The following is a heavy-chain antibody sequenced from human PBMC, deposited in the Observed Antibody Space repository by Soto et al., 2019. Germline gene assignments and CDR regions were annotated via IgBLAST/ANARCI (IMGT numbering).Heavy chain of an antibody. J-gene: IGHJ6*02. CDR3: ARERGYYDILTGPPRYGMDV. V-gene: IGHV3-33*01. D-gene: IGHD3-9*01. CDR1: GFTFSSYG. Sequence: GGSLRLSCAASGFTFSSYGVHWVRQAPGKGLEWVAVIWYDGSNKYYADSVKGRFTISRDNSKNTLYLQMNSLRAEDTAVYYCARERGYYDILTGPPRYGMDVWGQGTTVTVSS. CDR2: IWYDGSNK.